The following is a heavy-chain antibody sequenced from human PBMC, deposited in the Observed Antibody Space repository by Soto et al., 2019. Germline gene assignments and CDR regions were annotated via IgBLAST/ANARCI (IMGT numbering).Heavy chain of an antibody. CDR3: ARERPDGSRLDP. V-gene: IGHV4-30-4*01. CDR1: GGSISSGDYY. D-gene: IGHD6-13*01. Sequence: QVQLQESGPGLVKPSQTLSLTCTVSGGSISSGDYYWSWIRQPPGKGLEWIGYIYYSGSTYYNPSLXSXXTISVVTSKNQFSLKLSSVTAADTAVYYCARERPDGSRLDPWGQGTLVTVSS. J-gene: IGHJ5*02. CDR2: IYYSGST.